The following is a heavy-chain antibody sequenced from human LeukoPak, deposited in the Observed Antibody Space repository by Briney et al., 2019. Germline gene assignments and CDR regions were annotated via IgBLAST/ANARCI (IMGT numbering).Heavy chain of an antibody. Sequence: GGSLRLSCAASGFTFSSYWMSWVRQAPGKGPEWVANIKQDGSEKYYVDSVKGRFTISRDNAKNSLYLQMNSLRAEDTAVYYCARAVVVVPAAIDIWGQGTMVTVSS. CDR2: IKQDGSEK. CDR3: ARAVVVVPAAIDI. CDR1: GFTFSSYW. D-gene: IGHD2-2*01. V-gene: IGHV3-7*01. J-gene: IGHJ3*02.